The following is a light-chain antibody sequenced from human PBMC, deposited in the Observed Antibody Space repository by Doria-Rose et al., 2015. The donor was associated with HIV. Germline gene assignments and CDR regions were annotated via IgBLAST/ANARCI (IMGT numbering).Light chain of an antibody. CDR2: WAS. V-gene: IGKV4-1*01. Sequence: TQSPESLGMSLGERATLNCKSNQSLLYTSKNYLAWYQQKPEQPPKLLIYWASTRQSGVPARFSGSGSGTDFTLTISSLEAEDVVVYYCQQYYDTPSFGPGTTVDIK. J-gene: IGKJ3*01. CDR3: QQYYDTPS. CDR1: QSLLYTSKNY.